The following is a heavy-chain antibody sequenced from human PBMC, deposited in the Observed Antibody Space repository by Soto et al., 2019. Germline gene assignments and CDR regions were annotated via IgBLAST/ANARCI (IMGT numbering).Heavy chain of an antibody. V-gene: IGHV3-11*01. J-gene: IGHJ4*02. CDR1: GFTFSDDF. CDR2: ISSSGNTI. D-gene: IGHD2-2*01. Sequence: PGGSLRLSCAASGFTFSDDFMSWIRQAPGKGLEWVSFISSSGNTIHYADSVKGRFTISRDNAKSPPYLQMNSLRDEDTAVYYCAIPRHCSYTSCFRIDYWGQGTLVTVSS. CDR3: AIPRHCSYTSCFRIDY.